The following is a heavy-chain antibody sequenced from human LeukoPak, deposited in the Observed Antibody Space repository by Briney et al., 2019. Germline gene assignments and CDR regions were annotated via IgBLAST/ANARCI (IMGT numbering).Heavy chain of an antibody. V-gene: IGHV4-38-2*02. CDR2: IYHSGST. Sequence: SETLSLTCTVSGYSISSGYYWGWIRQPPGKGLEWIGSIYHSGSTYYNPSLKSRVTISVDTSKNQFSLKLSSVTAADTAVCYGARDKVVGANADAFDIWGQETMVTVSS. D-gene: IGHD1-26*01. CDR3: ARDKVVGANADAFDI. J-gene: IGHJ3*02. CDR1: GYSISSGYY.